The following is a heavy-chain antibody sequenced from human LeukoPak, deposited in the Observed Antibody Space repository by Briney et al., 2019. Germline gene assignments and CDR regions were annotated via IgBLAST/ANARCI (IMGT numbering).Heavy chain of an antibody. Sequence: PGGSLRLSCAASGFAFSNYNMNWVRQAPGKGLEWISYIGSSGSPTHYADSVGGRFTISRDNAKNSLYLQMNSLRDEDTAVYFCARRPYSDTSGRLSDVWGQGTTVTVSS. CDR2: IGSSGSPT. CDR3: ARRPYSDTSGRLSDV. CDR1: GFAFSNYN. J-gene: IGHJ6*02. V-gene: IGHV3-48*02. D-gene: IGHD3-22*01.